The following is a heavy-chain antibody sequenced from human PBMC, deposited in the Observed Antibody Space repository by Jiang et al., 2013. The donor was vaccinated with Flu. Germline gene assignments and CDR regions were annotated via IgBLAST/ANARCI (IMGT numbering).Heavy chain of an antibody. CDR1: GFSFDDYT. Sequence: VQLLESGGGLVQPGRSLRLSCAASGFSFDDYTMHWVRQAPGKGLEWVSGITWNSGNIGYADSVKGRFTISRDNAKNSLYLQMNSLRAEDTALYYCARRHILIGSYYFDFWGQGTLVTVSP. V-gene: IGHV3-9*01. D-gene: IGHD2-21*01. CDR2: ITWNSGNI. J-gene: IGHJ4*02. CDR3: ARRHILIGSYYFDF.